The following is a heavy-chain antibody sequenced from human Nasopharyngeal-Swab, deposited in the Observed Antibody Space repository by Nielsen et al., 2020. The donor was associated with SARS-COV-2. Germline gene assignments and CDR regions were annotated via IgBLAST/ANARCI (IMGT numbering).Heavy chain of an antibody. CDR1: GFNFKTYN. J-gene: IGHJ4*02. D-gene: IGHD2-2*01. V-gene: IGHV3-48*01. CDR2: ISTTSSSI. CDR3: AKVAGAMPENDH. Sequence: GSLRLSCAASGFNFKTYNMNWVRQAPGKGLEWVAYISTTSSSIYYADSVRGRFTISRDNAKNLLYLEMNSLRVEDTAVYFCAKVAGAMPENDHWGQGTLVTVSS.